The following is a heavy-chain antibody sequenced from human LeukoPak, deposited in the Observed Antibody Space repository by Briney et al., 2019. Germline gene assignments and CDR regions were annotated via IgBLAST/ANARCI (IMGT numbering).Heavy chain of an antibody. CDR1: GFTFSSYA. CDR3: AKGFTSVGVIPSFDY. Sequence: GSLRLSCAASGFTFSSYAMSWVRQAPGQGLEWVSAISGSGGSTYYADSVKGRFTISRDNSKNTLYLQMNSLRAEDTAVYYCAKGFTSVGVIPSFDYWGQGTLVTVSS. V-gene: IGHV3-23*01. CDR2: ISGSGGST. D-gene: IGHD2-21*01. J-gene: IGHJ4*02.